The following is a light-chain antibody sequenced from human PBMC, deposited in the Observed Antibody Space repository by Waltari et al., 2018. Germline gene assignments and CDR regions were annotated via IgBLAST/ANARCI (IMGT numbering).Light chain of an antibody. V-gene: IGLV1-51*02. J-gene: IGLJ7*01. Sequence: QSVLTQPPSVSAAPGQRVTISCSGGSSNIGNNYVSCYRQFPGTAPKLLIYEDSERPSGSPGRCSGSKSGTSATLDITGLQAGDEADYYCGTWDSSLSGAVFGGGTHLTVL. CDR2: EDS. CDR3: GTWDSSLSGAV. CDR1: SSNIGNNY.